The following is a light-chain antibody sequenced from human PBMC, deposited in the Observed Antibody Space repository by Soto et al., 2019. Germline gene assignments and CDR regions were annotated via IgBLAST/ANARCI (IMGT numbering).Light chain of an antibody. CDR1: NSNIGSNS. Sequence: QSVLTQPPSASGTPGQRVTVSCSGSNSNIGSNSVYWYQQLPGTAPKLLIYRNNQRPSGVPDRFSGSKSGTSASLAISGLRSDDEAVYYCAAWVDSMSVLYVFGPGTKLTVL. CDR3: AAWVDSMSVLYV. J-gene: IGLJ1*01. V-gene: IGLV1-47*01. CDR2: RNN.